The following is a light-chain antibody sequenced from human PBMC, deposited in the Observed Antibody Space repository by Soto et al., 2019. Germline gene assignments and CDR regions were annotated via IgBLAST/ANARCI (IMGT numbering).Light chain of an antibody. CDR3: QQSGSSSYT. CDR2: GAS. Sequence: EIVLTQSPGTLSLSPGERATLSCRASQSVSSAYLAWYQQIPGQAPRLLIYGASSRATGIPDRFSRSGSGTDFTLTISALEPEDFAVYYCQQSGSSSYTFGQGTKLEIK. J-gene: IGKJ2*01. CDR1: QSVSSAY. V-gene: IGKV3-20*01.